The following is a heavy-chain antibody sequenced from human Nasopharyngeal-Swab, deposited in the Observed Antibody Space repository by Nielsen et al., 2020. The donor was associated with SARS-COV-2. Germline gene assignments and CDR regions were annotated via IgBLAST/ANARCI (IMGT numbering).Heavy chain of an antibody. V-gene: IGHV3-53*01. Sequence: GESLKISCAASGFTVSSNYMSWVRQAPGKGLEWVSVIYSGGSTYYADSVKGRFTISRDNSKNTLYLQKNSLRAEDTAVYHCARDMGYYYGSGSHRPPGMDVWGQGTTVTVSS. CDR1: GFTVSSNY. J-gene: IGHJ6*02. D-gene: IGHD3-10*01. CDR3: ARDMGYYYGSGSHRPPGMDV. CDR2: IYSGGST.